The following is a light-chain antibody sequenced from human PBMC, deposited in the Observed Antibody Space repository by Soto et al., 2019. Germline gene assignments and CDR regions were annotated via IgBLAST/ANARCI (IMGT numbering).Light chain of an antibody. Sequence: IVSTQSPGTLSLPPGSSATLSCRSSQSVSSSYLAWYQQKPGQAPRLIIYDAYNRATGIPDRFSGRGSGTDFTLTISSLEPEDFAVYYCQKRSNWPPITLGQGTRLEIK. V-gene: IGKV3D-20*02. CDR1: QSVSSSY. CDR3: QKRSNWPPIT. J-gene: IGKJ5*01. CDR2: DAY.